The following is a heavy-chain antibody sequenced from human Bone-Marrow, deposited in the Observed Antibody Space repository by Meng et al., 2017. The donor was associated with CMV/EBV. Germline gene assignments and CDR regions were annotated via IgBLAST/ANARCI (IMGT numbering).Heavy chain of an antibody. Sequence: GESLKISCGGSGFTFSDYPMSWVRQAPGKGLEWVSAISGSGGSTYYADSVKGRFTISRDNSKNTLYLQMNSLRAEDTAVYYCAKVLYGDYAHYYYGMDVWGQGTTVTVSS. CDR3: AKVLYGDYAHYYYGMDV. CDR2: ISGSGGST. V-gene: IGHV3-23*01. D-gene: IGHD4-17*01. CDR1: GFTFSDYP. J-gene: IGHJ6*02.